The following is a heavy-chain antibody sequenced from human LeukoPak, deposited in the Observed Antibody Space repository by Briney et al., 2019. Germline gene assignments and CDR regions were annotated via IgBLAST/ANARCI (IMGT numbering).Heavy chain of an antibody. D-gene: IGHD6-13*01. J-gene: IGHJ6*02. CDR1: RFSFANAW. V-gene: IGHV3-15*01. CDR2: IQSTADGGTT. Sequence: PGGSLRLSCAASRFSFANAWMTWVRQAPGGGLEWVGRIQSTADGGTTDYAAPVKGRFTISRDDSRNTVYLQMNNLKTEDTAVYYCTAKFKYGSRWTSRRSMDYYGLDVWGQGTTVTVSS. CDR3: TAKFKYGSRWTSRRSMDYYGLDV.